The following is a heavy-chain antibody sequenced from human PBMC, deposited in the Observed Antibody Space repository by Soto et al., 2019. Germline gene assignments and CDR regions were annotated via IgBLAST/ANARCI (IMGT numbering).Heavy chain of an antibody. CDR2: ISAYNGNT. CDR3: ARDRRVYHSPGFDY. V-gene: IGHV1-18*01. CDR1: GYTFTSYG. D-gene: IGHD6-6*01. Sequence: ASVKVSCKASGYTFTSYGISWVRQAPGQGLEWMGWISAYNGNTNYAQKLQGRVTMTTDTSTSTAYMELNSLRAEDTAVYYCARDRRVYHSPGFDYWGQGTLVTVSS. J-gene: IGHJ4*02.